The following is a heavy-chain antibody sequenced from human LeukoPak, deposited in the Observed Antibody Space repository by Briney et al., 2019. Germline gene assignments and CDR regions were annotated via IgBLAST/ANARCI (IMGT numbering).Heavy chain of an antibody. CDR3: AKDHYDYVWGSYSLYFQH. J-gene: IGHJ1*01. V-gene: IGHV3-23*01. CDR2: ISGSGDNT. Sequence: GGSLRLSCAASGFTFSSYAMSWVRQAPGKGLEWVSAISGSGDNTYHADSVKGRFTISRDNSKNTLYLQMSSPRAEDTAVYYCAKDHYDYVWGSYSLYFQHWGQGTLVTVSS. D-gene: IGHD3-16*01. CDR1: GFTFSSYA.